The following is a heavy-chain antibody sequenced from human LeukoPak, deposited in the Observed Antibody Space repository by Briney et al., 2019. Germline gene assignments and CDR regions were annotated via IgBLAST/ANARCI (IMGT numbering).Heavy chain of an antibody. V-gene: IGHV4-4*07. D-gene: IGHD1-26*01. J-gene: IGHJ3*02. CDR2: IYTSGST. CDR1: GGSINSYY. CDR3: ASDRSGNYYYTFDI. Sequence: SETLSLTCTVSGGSINSYYWNWIRQPAGKGLEWIGRIYTSGSTNYNPSLKSRVTMSVDTSKNQFSLKLSSVTAADTAVYYCASDRSGNYYYTFDIWGQGTMVTVSS.